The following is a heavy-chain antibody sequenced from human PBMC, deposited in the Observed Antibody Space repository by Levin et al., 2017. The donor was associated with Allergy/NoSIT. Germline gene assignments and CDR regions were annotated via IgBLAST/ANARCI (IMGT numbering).Heavy chain of an antibody. D-gene: IGHD3-3*01. J-gene: IGHJ6*02. CDR3: ARDLLFSSWSRFQFWSGYSYYYGMDV. V-gene: IGHV3-30*04. CDR1: GFTFSSYA. Sequence: GESLKISCAASGFTFSSYAMHWVRQAPGKGLEWVAVISYDGSNKYYADSVKGRFTISRDNSKNTLYLQMNSLRAEDTAVYYCARDLLFSSWSRFQFWSGYSYYYGMDVWGQGTTVTVSS. CDR2: ISYDGSNK.